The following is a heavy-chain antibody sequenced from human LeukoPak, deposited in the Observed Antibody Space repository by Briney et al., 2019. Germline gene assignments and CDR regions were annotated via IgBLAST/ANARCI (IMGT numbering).Heavy chain of an antibody. D-gene: IGHD3-22*01. J-gene: IGHJ2*01. V-gene: IGHV4-59*01. CDR2: IYYSGST. CDR1: GGSISSYY. CDR3: ARDLYYYDSSGYYIRYFDL. Sequence: SETLSLTCTVSGGSISSYYWSWTRQPPGKGLEWIGYIYYSGSTNYNPSLKSRVTISVDTSKNQFSLKLSSVTAADTAVYYCARDLYYYDSSGYYIRYFDLWGRGTLVTVSS.